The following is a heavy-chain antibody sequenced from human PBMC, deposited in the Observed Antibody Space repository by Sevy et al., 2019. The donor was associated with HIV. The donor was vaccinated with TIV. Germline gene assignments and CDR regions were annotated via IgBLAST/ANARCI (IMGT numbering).Heavy chain of an antibody. Sequence: GGSLRLSCAASGFTFSSYGMHWVRQAPGKGLEWVAVIWYDGSNKYYADSVKGRFTISRDNSKNTLYLQMNSLRAEDTAVYYCARVLLRFLEDNQTLRYYYGMDVWGQGTTVTVSS. CDR1: GFTFSSYG. J-gene: IGHJ6*02. V-gene: IGHV3-33*01. CDR3: ARVLLRFLEDNQTLRYYYGMDV. CDR2: IWYDGSNK. D-gene: IGHD3-3*01.